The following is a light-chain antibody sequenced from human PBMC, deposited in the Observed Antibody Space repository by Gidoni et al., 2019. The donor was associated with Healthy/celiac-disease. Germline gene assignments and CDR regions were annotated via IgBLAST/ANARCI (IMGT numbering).Light chain of an antibody. CDR1: SSNTGSNT. V-gene: IGLV1-44*01. Sequence: QSVLTQPPSASGTPGQRVTISCSGSSSNTGSNTVNWYQQLPGTAPKLLIYSNKQRPSGVPDRFSGSKSGTAASLAISGLQSEDEADYYCAAWDDSLNGVEVFGGGTKLTGL. CDR2: SNK. J-gene: IGLJ3*02. CDR3: AAWDDSLNGVEV.